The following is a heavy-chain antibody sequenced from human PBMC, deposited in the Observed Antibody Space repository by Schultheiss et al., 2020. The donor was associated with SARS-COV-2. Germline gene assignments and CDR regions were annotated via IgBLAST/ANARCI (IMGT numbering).Heavy chain of an antibody. V-gene: IGHV4-4*02. CDR3: ARDPQGDNYYDSSGYYDAFDI. Sequence: GSLRLSCAASGFTFSNAWMSWVRQAPGKGLEWIGSIYYSGSTYYNPSLKSRVTISVDTSKNQFSLKLSSVTAADTAVYYCARDPQGDNYYDSSGYYDAFDIWGQGTMVTVSS. CDR2: IYYSGST. D-gene: IGHD3-22*01. CDR1: GFTFSNAW. J-gene: IGHJ3*02.